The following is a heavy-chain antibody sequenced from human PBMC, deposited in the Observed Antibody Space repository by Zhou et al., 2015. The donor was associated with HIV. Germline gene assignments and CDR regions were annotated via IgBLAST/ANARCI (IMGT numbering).Heavy chain of an antibody. V-gene: IGHV1-69*02. J-gene: IGHJ2*01. CDR1: GGTFSSYT. Sequence: QVQLVQSGAEVKKPGSSVKVSCKASGGTFSSYTISWVRQAPGQGLEWMGRIIPILGIANYAQKFQGRVTITADKSTSTAYMELSSLRSEDTAVYYCARGGGPEVTYWYFDLWGRGTLVTVSS. CDR3: ARGGGPEVTYWYFDL. D-gene: IGHD2-21*02. CDR2: IIPILGIA.